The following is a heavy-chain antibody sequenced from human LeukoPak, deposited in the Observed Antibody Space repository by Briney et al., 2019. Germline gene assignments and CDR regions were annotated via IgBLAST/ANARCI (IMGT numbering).Heavy chain of an antibody. J-gene: IGHJ6*03. CDR2: ISGSGGST. D-gene: IGHD6-13*01. Sequence: GGSLRLSCAASGFTFSSYGMSWVRQAPGKGLEWVSAISGSGGSTYYADSVKGRFTISRDNSKNTLYLQMNSLRAEDTAVYYCARAYALNSYSSSWYHYYYYYYMDVWGQGTMVTVSS. CDR3: ARAYALNSYSSSWYHYYYYYYMDV. CDR1: GFTFSSYG. V-gene: IGHV3-23*01.